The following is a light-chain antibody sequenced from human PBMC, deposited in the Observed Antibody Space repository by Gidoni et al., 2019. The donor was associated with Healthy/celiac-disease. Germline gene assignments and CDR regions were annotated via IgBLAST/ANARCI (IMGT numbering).Light chain of an antibody. CDR2: AAS. J-gene: IGKJ2*01. V-gene: IGKV1-9*01. Sequence: DFQLPQSPSFLSASVGDRVTFTCRASEYISSYLYWYKQKPGKAPELLIYAASNFQSGVPSRVSGRGSETEFTLTISSLQPADSATYYCQQLNSYAFGQGTKVDSK. CDR1: EYISSY. CDR3: QQLNSYA.